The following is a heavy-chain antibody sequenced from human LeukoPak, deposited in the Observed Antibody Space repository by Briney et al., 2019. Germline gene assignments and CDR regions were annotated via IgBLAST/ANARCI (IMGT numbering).Heavy chain of an antibody. CDR2: IWYDGSNK. V-gene: IGHV3-33*01. CDR1: GFTFSNYD. Sequence: GGSLRLSCAVSGFTFSNYDMHWVRQAPGRGLEWVAVIWYDGSNKYYADSVKGRFTISRDNSKNTLYLQMNTMRAEDTAVYYCARDPGGVVYFDYWGQGTLVTVSS. D-gene: IGHD2-8*01. J-gene: IGHJ4*02. CDR3: ARDPGGVVYFDY.